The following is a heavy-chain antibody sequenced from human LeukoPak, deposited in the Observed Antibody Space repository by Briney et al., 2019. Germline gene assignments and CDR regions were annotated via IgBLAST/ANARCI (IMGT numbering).Heavy chain of an antibody. V-gene: IGHV1-2*02. CDR3: ARDLAIVVVPSAVDY. J-gene: IGHJ4*02. CDR1: GYDFTAYY. CDR2: INPNSGAT. D-gene: IGHD2-15*01. Sequence: GASVKVSCKSSGYDFTAYYIQWVRQAPGQGLEWMGWINPNSGATFYAQDFQGRVTMTRDTSINTAFLELNSLTSDDTAVYYCARDLAIVVVPSAVDYWGQGTLVTVSS.